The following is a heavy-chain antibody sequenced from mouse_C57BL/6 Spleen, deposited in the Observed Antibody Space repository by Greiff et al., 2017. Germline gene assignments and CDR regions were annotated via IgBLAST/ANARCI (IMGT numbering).Heavy chain of an antibody. V-gene: IGHV1-64*01. CDR2: IHPNSGST. Sequence: VQLQQPGAELVKPGASVKLSCKASGYTFTSYWMHWVKQRPGQGLEWIGMIHPNSGSTNYNEKFKSKATLTVDKSSSTAYMQLSSLTSEDSAVYYCARARDGYLAWFAYWGQGTLVTVSA. D-gene: IGHD2-3*01. J-gene: IGHJ3*01. CDR3: ARARDGYLAWFAY. CDR1: GYTFTSYW.